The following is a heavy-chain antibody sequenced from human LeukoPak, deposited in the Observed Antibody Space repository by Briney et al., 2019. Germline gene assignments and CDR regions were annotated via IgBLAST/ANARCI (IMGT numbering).Heavy chain of an antibody. CDR1: GFTLSGYW. CDR2: INQDGSER. V-gene: IGHV3-7*01. J-gene: IGHJ4*02. D-gene: IGHD6-19*01. CDR3: ASGGGWVFNN. Sequence: QTGGSLRLSCAAPGFTLSGYWMSWVRQAPGKGLEWVADINQDGSERHYVESVKGRFTISRDNAKNSLFLQMNSLRAEDTAVYYCASGGGWVFNNWGQGTLVTVSS.